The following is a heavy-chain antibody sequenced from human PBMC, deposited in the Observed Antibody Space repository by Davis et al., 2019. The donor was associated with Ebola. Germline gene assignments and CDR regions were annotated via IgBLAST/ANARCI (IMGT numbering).Heavy chain of an antibody. CDR2: ISYDGSNK. J-gene: IGHJ6*03. D-gene: IGHD3/OR15-3a*01. CDR1: GFTFSSSA. V-gene: IGHV3-30*04. Sequence: GESLKISCAASGFTFSSSAMHWVRQAPGKGLEWVAIISYDGSNKDYADSVEGRFTISRDNAKNSLFLQMNSLRAEDTALYYCASGDGRGRSYDMDVWGQGTTATVTS. CDR3: ASGDGRGRSYDMDV.